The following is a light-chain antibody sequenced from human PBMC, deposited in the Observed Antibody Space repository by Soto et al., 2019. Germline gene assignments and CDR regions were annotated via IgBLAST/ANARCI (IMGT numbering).Light chain of an antibody. Sequence: EIVLTQSPGTLSLSPGERATLSCRASQSVSSSYLAWYQQKPGQAPRLLIYGASSRATGIPDRFSGSGSGTDFTLPISRLEPDDFAVYYCQQYGSSPPVYTFGQGTKLEIK. CDR1: QSVSSSY. CDR2: GAS. V-gene: IGKV3-20*01. J-gene: IGKJ2*01. CDR3: QQYGSSPPVYT.